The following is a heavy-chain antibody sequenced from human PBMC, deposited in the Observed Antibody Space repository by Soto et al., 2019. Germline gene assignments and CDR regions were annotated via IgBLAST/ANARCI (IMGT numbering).Heavy chain of an antibody. Sequence: QVQLVQSGAEVKKPGSSVKVSCKASGGTFSSYAISWVRQAPGQGLEWMGGIIPIFGTANYAQKFQGRVTITADESTSTAYMELSSLRSEDTAVYYCASGSSASVFDYYYYGMDVWGQGTTVTVSS. CDR3: ASGSSASVFDYYYYGMDV. CDR2: IIPIFGTA. CDR1: GGTFSSYA. D-gene: IGHD6-6*01. J-gene: IGHJ6*02. V-gene: IGHV1-69*01.